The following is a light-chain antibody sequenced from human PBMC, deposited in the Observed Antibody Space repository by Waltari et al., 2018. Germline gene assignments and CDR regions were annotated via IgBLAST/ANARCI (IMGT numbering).Light chain of an antibody. Sequence: QSALTQPPSASGSPGQSVTISCTGTINDAGGYSYVSWYQQYPGKAPKFIIYEVSKRPSGVPDRFSGSKSANTASLTVSGLQAEDEADYYCSSYAGSNTWVFGSGTKVTVL. V-gene: IGLV2-8*01. J-gene: IGLJ1*01. CDR2: EVS. CDR3: SSYAGSNTWV. CDR1: INDAGGYSY.